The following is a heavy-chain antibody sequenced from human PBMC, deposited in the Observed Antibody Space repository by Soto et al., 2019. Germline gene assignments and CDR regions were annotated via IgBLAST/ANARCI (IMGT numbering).Heavy chain of an antibody. CDR1: GGTFSSYA. Sequence: QVQLVQSGAEVKKPGSSVKVSCKASGGTFSSYAISWVRQAPGQGLEWMGGIIPIFGTANYAQKFQGRVTITADESTSTAYTELSSLRSEDTAVYYCARLRPREQWLESDAFDIWGQGTMVTVSS. V-gene: IGHV1-69*01. J-gene: IGHJ3*02. CDR3: ARLRPREQWLESDAFDI. D-gene: IGHD6-19*01. CDR2: IIPIFGTA.